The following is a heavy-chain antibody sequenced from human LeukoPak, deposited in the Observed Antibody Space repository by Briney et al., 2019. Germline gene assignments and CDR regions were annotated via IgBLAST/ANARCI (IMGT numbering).Heavy chain of an antibody. Sequence: ASVKVSCKASGGTFSNYAISWVRQAPGQGLEWMGGIIPMFGPASSAQKFQGRVTITTDDSTSTVYMELSSLTSEDTAVYYCARARKAGGSYHDYWGQGTLVTVSS. J-gene: IGHJ4*02. CDR2: IIPMFGPA. CDR3: ARARKAGGSYHDY. V-gene: IGHV1-69*05. D-gene: IGHD1-26*01. CDR1: GGTFSNYA.